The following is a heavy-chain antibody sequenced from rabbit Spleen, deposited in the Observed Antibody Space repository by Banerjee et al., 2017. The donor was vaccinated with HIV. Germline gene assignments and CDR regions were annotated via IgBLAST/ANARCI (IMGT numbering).Heavy chain of an antibody. J-gene: IGHJ4*01. D-gene: IGHD4-1*01. CDR3: ARDLAGVIGWNFNL. V-gene: IGHV1S40*01. CDR2: IDTGSSGFT. CDR1: GVSFSSNNY. Sequence: QSLEESGGDLVKPGASLTLTCTASGVSFSSNNYMCWVRQAPGKGLEWIACIDTGSSGFTYFASWAKGRFTISKTSSTTVTLQMTSLTAADTATYFCARDLAGVIGWNFNLWGPGTLVTVS.